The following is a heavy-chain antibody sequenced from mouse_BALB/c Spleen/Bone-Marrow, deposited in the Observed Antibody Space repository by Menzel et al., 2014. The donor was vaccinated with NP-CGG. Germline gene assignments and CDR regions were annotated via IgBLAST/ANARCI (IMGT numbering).Heavy chain of an antibody. CDR1: GFSLKNYG. CDR3: ARDRAYGNWYFDV. V-gene: IGHV2-9*02. Sequence: VQVVESGPGLVAPSQSLSITCTVSGFSLKNYGVHWVRQPPGKGLEWLGVIGTGRGTNYNSALMSRLSISKGNSKSQVFLKMNSLQTDDTAMYYCARDRAYGNWYFDVWGAGTTVTVSS. D-gene: IGHD2-1*01. J-gene: IGHJ1*01. CDR2: IGTGRGT.